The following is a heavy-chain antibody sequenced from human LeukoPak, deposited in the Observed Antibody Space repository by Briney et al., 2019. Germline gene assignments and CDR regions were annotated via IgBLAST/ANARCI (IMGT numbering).Heavy chain of an antibody. CDR1: GYTFTSYG. V-gene: IGHV1-18*04. CDR2: ISAYNGNT. Sequence: ASVNVSCTASGYTFTSYGISWVRQAPGQGLEWMGWISAYNGNTNYAQTPQGRVTMTTDTSTSTAYMELRSLSSGDTAVYYSARVLNIVVMVAAYWGQGTLVSLSS. CDR3: ARVLNIVVMVAAY. D-gene: IGHD2-15*01. J-gene: IGHJ4*02.